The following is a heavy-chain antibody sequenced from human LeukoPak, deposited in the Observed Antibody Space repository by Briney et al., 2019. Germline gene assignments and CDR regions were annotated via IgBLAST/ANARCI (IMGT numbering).Heavy chain of an antibody. CDR2: IYYSGST. D-gene: IGHD3-10*01. Sequence: PSDTLSLTCTVSGGSISSYDWSWIRQPPGKGLEWVGYIYYSGSTNYNPSLKSRVTISVDSSKNQISLKLSSVTAADTAVYYCARRAHYGSGSCPYCVDYWGQGTLVTVSS. V-gene: IGHV4-59*07. J-gene: IGHJ4*02. CDR1: GGSISSYD. CDR3: ARRAHYGSGSCPYCVDY.